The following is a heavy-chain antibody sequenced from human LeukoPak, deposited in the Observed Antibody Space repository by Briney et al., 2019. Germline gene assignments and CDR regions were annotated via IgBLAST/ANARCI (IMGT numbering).Heavy chain of an antibody. D-gene: IGHD3-10*01. CDR3: ARDRGAVSAGY. J-gene: IGHJ4*02. CDR2: IIPIFGTA. V-gene: IGHV1-69*05. Sequence: ASVKVSCKASGGTFSSYAISWVRQAPGQGHEWMGRIIPIFGTANYAQKFQGRVTITTDESTSTAYMELSSVRSEDTAVYYCARDRGAVSAGYWGQGTLVTVSS. CDR1: GGTFSSYA.